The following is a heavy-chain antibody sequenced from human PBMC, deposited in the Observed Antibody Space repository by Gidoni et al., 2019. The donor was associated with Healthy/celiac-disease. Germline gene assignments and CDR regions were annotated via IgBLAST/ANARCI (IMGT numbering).Heavy chain of an antibody. CDR2: INPSGGST. D-gene: IGHD5-18*01. V-gene: IGHV1-46*01. J-gene: IGHJ5*02. CDR1: GYTFTSYY. Sequence: QVQLVQSGAEVKKPGASVKVSCKASGYTFTSYYMHWVRQAPGQGLEWMGIINPSGGSTSYAQKFQGRVTMTRDTSTSTVYMELSSLRSEDTAVYYCARDNTPLRGYSYAYNWFDPWGQGTLVTVSS. CDR3: ARDNTPLRGYSYAYNWFDP.